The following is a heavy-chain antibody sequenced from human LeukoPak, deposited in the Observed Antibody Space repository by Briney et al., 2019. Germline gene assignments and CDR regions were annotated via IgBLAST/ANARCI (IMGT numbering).Heavy chain of an antibody. V-gene: IGHV4-4*02. CDR3: ARHRDYYGSGSYYNGYDY. D-gene: IGHD3-10*01. J-gene: IGHJ4*02. CDR2: IYHSGST. CDR1: GGSISSSNW. Sequence: SGTLSLTCAVSGGSISSSNWWSWVRQPPGKGLEWIGEIYHSGSTNYNPSLKSRVTISVDTSKNQFSLKLSSVTAADTAVYYCARHRDYYGSGSYYNGYDYWGQGTLVTVSS.